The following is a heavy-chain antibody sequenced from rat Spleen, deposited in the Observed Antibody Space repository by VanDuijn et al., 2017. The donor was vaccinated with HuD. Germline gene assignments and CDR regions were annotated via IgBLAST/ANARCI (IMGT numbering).Heavy chain of an antibody. D-gene: IGHD1-2*01. Sequence: EVQLVESGGGLVQPGRSLNLSCAASGFTFSDYYMAWVRQAPTKGLEWVASTSYDGGGTYYRDSVKGRFTISRDSAKSALYLQMDSLRSEDTATYYCTRGFTVAVFWGQGVMVTVSA. V-gene: IGHV5-20*01. CDR1: GFTFSDYY. CDR2: TSYDGGGT. J-gene: IGHJ2*01. CDR3: TRGFTVAVF.